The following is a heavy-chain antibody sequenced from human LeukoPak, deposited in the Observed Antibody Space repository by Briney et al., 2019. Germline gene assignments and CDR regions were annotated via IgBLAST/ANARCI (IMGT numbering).Heavy chain of an antibody. CDR3: ATTYYYDSSGYPDY. CDR2: FDPEDGET. V-gene: IGHV1-24*01. CDR1: GYTLTELS. D-gene: IGHD3-22*01. J-gene: IGHJ4*02. Sequence: ASVKVSCKVSGYTLTELSMHWVRQAPGKGLEWMGGFDPEDGETIYAQKFQGRVTMTEDTSTDTAYMELSSLRSEDTAVYYCATTYYYDSSGYPDYWAREPWSPSPQ.